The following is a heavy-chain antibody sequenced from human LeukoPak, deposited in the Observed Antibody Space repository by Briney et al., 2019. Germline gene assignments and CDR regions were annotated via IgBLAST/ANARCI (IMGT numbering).Heavy chain of an antibody. Sequence: GGSLRLSCAASGFTFSSYWMSWVRQAPGKGLEWVANIKQDGSEKYYVDSVKGRFTISRDNAKNPLYLQMNSLRAEDTAVYYCASSITIFGVVYSDAFDIWGQGTMVTVSS. V-gene: IGHV3-7*01. CDR1: GFTFSSYW. CDR2: IKQDGSEK. CDR3: ASSITIFGVVYSDAFDI. D-gene: IGHD3-3*01. J-gene: IGHJ3*02.